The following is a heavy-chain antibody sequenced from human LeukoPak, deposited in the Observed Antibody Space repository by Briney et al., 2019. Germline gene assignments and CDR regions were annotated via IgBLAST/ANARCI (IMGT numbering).Heavy chain of an antibody. CDR2: IIPIFGTA. D-gene: IGHD2-2*01. CDR3: ARGGRSYCSSTSCYFNNWSDP. V-gene: IGHV1-69*13. Sequence: ASVKVSCTASGGTFSSYAISWVRQAPGQGLEWMGGIIPIFGTANYAQKFQGRVTITADESTSTAYMELSSLRSEDTAVYYCARGGRSYCSSTSCYFNNWSDPWGQGTLVTVSS. CDR1: GGTFSSYA. J-gene: IGHJ5*02.